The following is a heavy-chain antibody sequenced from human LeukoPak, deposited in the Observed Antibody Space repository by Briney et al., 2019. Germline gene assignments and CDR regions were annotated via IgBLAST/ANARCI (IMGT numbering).Heavy chain of an antibody. CDR3: ARLRVRGYGYGPWEGPTWLDY. CDR1: GGFISSDY. V-gene: IGHV4-59*01. Sequence: SETLSLTCIVSGGFISSDYWGWIRQPPGKGLEWIGYISFIGSTNYNPSLKSRVTISADTSKNQFSLKLTSVTPADTAVYYCARLRVRGYGYGPWEGPTWLDYWGQGTLVTVSS. CDR2: ISFIGST. J-gene: IGHJ4*02. D-gene: IGHD5-18*01.